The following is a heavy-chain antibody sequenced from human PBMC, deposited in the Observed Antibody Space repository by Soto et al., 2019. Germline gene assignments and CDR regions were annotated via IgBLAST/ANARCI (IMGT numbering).Heavy chain of an antibody. V-gene: IGHV4-61*01. D-gene: IGHD1-26*01. J-gene: IGHJ5*02. CDR3: ARESIVGATRFDP. CDR1: GDSVNSGSYY. CDR2: IYHIGTT. Sequence: SETSLTCTVSGDSVNSGSYYWTWIRQAPGKGLEWLGYIYHIGTTRYNPSLKSRATISLDTSKSQFSLRLTSVTAADTAVYFCARESIVGATRFDPWGHGTLVTVS.